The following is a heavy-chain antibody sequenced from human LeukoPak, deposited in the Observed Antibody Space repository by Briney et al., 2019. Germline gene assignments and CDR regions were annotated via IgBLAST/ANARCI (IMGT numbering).Heavy chain of an antibody. CDR3: ARTYSGSATDY. V-gene: IGHV4-59*01. J-gene: IGHJ4*02. CDR1: GVSLTNDY. D-gene: IGHD1-26*01. Sequence: SEALPLPCPVSGVSLTNDYWSWLRQPPGKGLEWIGYIYYSGSTNYNPSLKSRVTLSVDSSKNQFSLKLSSVTAADTAVYYCARTYSGSATDYWGQRTLVTVSS. CDR2: IYYSGST.